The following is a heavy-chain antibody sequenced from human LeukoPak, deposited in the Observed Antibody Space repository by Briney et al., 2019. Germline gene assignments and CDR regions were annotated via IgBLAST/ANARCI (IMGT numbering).Heavy chain of an antibody. CDR3: ARDHADDAFYI. V-gene: IGHV1-2*02. CDR1: GYTFTNYY. CDR2: INSNRGGT. J-gene: IGHJ3*02. Sequence: GASVKVSCKASGYTFTNYYIHWLRRAPGQGLEWMGWINSNRGGTNYAQKFQGRVTMTRDTSISTAYTELRSVRSDDTAVYYCARDHADDAFYIWGPGTMVTVSS.